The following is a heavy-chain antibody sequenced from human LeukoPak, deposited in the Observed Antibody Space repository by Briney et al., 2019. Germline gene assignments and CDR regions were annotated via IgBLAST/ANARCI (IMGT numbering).Heavy chain of an antibody. CDR1: GGSFSGYY. V-gene: IGHV4-34*01. D-gene: IGHD5-18*01. CDR3: ARRIQLWRSLGY. CDR2: INHSGST. J-gene: IGHJ4*02. Sequence: SETLSLTCAVYGGSFSGYYWSWIRQPPGKGLEWIGEINHSGSTNYNPSLKTRVTISVDTSKNQFSLKLSSATAADTAVYYCARRIQLWRSLGYWGQGTLVTVSS.